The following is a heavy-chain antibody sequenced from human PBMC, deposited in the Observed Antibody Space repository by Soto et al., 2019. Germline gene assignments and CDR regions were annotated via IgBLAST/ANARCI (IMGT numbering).Heavy chain of an antibody. J-gene: IGHJ4*02. Sequence: ASVKVSCKASGYTFTSYDINWVRQATGQGLEWMGWINASNGNTKYSQKFQGRVTITRDTSASTAYMELSSLRSEDTAVYYCARSIVVVTALDYWGQGTLVTVSS. CDR2: INASNGNT. V-gene: IGHV1-3*01. CDR1: GYTFTSYD. D-gene: IGHD2-21*02. CDR3: ARSIVVVTALDY.